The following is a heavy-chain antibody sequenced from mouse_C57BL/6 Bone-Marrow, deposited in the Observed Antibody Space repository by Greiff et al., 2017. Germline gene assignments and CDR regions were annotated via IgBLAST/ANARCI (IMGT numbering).Heavy chain of an antibody. D-gene: IGHD2-4*01. CDR1: GSNIKDDY. CDR2: IDPENGDT. CDR3: TTDYDYDLAWFAY. Sequence: VQLQQSGAELVRPGASVKLSCTASGSNIKDDYMHWVKQRPEQGLEWIGWIDPENGDTEYASKFQGKATITADTSSNTAYLQLSSLTSEDTAVYYCTTDYDYDLAWFAYWGQGTLVTVSA. J-gene: IGHJ3*01. V-gene: IGHV14-4*01.